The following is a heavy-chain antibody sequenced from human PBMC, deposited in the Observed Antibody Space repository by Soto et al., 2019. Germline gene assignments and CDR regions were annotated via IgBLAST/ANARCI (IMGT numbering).Heavy chain of an antibody. CDR2: MHHSGRT. J-gene: IGHJ4*02. V-gene: IGHV4-31*11. Sequence: SETLSLTCAVSGAYMRNDYYYWSWVRQKPGKDLEWIGHMHHSGRTHYNPSLKSRVTISVDTSKNQFSLYLNSVTAADTAVYYCARDKITGLFDYWGQGTLVTVSS. D-gene: IGHD2-8*02. CDR1: GAYMRNDYYY. CDR3: ARDKITGLFDY.